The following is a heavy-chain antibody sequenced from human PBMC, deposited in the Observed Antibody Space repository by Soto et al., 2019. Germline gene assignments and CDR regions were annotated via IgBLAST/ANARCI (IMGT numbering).Heavy chain of an antibody. CDR3: ARSDGRY. Sequence: SQPLSLTCTVADGSSSSYYWSWIRQPPGKGLEWIGYIYYSGSTNYNPSLKSRVTISVDTSKNQFSLKLSSVTAADTAVYYCARSDGRYWGQGTLVTV. CDR2: IYYSGST. CDR1: DGSSSSYY. V-gene: IGHV4-59*01. J-gene: IGHJ4*02.